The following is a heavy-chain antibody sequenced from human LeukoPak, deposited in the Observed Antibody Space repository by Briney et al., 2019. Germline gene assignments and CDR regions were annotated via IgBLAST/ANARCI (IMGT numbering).Heavy chain of an antibody. D-gene: IGHD3-9*01. V-gene: IGHV3-23*01. Sequence: GGSLRLSCAASGFTFSRYGMIWVRQAPGKGLEWVSGISGSGGSTYYADSVKGRFTISRDNAKNTLYLHMNSLRAEDTAIYYCATNPAALRYFDWLSRFDYWGQGTLVTVSS. CDR3: ATNPAALRYFDWLSRFDY. J-gene: IGHJ4*02. CDR2: ISGSGGST. CDR1: GFTFSRYG.